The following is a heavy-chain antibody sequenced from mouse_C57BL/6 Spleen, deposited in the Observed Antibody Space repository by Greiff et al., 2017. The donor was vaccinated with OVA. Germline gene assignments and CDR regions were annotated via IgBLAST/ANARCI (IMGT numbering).Heavy chain of an antibody. CDR3: ATYDGSGGYFDY. V-gene: IGHV14-2*01. D-gene: IGHD1-1*02. J-gene: IGHJ2*01. CDR1: GFNIKDYY. Sequence: VQLQQSGAELVKPGASVKLSCTASGFNIKDYYMHWVKQRTEQGLEWIGRIDPEDGEIKYAPKFQGKATITADTSSNTAYLQLSSLTSEDTAVYYCATYDGSGGYFDYWGQGTTLTVSS. CDR2: IDPEDGEI.